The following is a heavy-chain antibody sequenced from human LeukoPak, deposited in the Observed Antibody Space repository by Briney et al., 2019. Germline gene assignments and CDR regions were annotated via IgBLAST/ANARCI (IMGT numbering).Heavy chain of an antibody. V-gene: IGHV3-48*03. J-gene: IGHJ4*02. Sequence: GGSLRLSCAASGFTFSSYEMNWVRQAPGKGLEWVSYISHSSRTIYYADSVKGRFTISRDNAKNSLYLQMNSLRAEDSAVYYCARDRLHYGEYEKTFDYWGQGTLVTVSS. CDR3: ARDRLHYGEYEKTFDY. CDR2: ISHSSRTI. D-gene: IGHD4-17*01. CDR1: GFTFSSYE.